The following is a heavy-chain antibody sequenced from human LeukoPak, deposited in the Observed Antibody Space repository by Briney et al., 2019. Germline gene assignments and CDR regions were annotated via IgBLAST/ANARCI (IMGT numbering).Heavy chain of an antibody. CDR1: VFTFSSFG. CDR3: AKDRATVVTFAFDI. J-gene: IGHJ3*02. V-gene: IGHV3-30*18. D-gene: IGHD4-23*01. CDR2: IWYDGSNK. Sequence: PGRSLRLSCAASVFTFSSFGMHWVRQAPGKGLEWVAVIWYDGSNKYYADSVKGRFTISRDNSKNALYLQMNSLRAEDTAVYYCAKDRATVVTFAFDIWDQGTMVTVSS.